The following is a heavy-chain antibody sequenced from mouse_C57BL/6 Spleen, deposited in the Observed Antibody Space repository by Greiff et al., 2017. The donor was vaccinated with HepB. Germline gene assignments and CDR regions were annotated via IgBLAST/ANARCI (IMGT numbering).Heavy chain of an antibody. Sequence: VQLQQSGAELVRPGSSVKLSCKASGYTFTSYWMHWVKQRPIQGLEWLGNIDPSDSETHYNQKFKDKATLTVDKSSSTAYMQLSSLTSEDSAVYDRAHYEYDGGFADWGQGTLVTVAA. V-gene: IGHV1-52*01. D-gene: IGHD2-4*01. CDR3: AHYEYDGGFAD. CDR2: IDPSDSET. CDR1: GYTFTSYW. J-gene: IGHJ3*01.